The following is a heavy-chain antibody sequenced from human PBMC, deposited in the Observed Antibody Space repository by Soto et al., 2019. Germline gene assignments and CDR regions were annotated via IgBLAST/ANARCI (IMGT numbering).Heavy chain of an antibody. CDR2: MSYDESKK. CDR1: GFRLSSYA. J-gene: IGHJ4*02. D-gene: IGHD2-15*01. CDR3: AKDRRDGDFMHILVVDF. Sequence: QVRLVESGGGVVQPGGSLRLSCATSGFRLSSYAMHGVRQAPGKGLEWVALMSYDESKKYYADSVKGRFTISRDTSKNTLVLEMNNLRVEDTAVYYCAKDRRDGDFMHILVVDFWGQGALVTVSS. V-gene: IGHV3-30*18.